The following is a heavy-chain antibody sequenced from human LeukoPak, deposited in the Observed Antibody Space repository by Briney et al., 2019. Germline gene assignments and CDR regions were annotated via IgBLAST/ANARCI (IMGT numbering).Heavy chain of an antibody. J-gene: IGHJ4*02. CDR3: ARGRYCSGGSCYFDY. CDR2: ISSNGGDT. V-gene: IGHV3-64*01. Sequence: GGSLRLSCAASGFSFSTYTMGWVRQAPGKGLEYVSGISSNGGDTFYANSVKGRFTISRDNSKNTLYLQMDSLRPDDMAIHYCARGRYCSGGSCYFDYWGQGTLVTVSS. CDR1: GFSFSTYT. D-gene: IGHD2-15*01.